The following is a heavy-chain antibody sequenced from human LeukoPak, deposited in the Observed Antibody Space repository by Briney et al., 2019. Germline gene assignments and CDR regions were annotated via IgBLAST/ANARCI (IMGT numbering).Heavy chain of an antibody. CDR2: ISSSGGYI. J-gene: IGHJ3*02. V-gene: IGHV3-21*01. CDR1: GFSFSDYA. Sequence: GGSLRLSCAVSGFSFSDYAMNWVRQAPGKGLEWVSSISSSGGYIYYADSLTGRFTISRDNSKNTLYLQMNSLRAEDTAVYYCAKEGNGELWGGSFWSGYYDAFDIWGQGTMVTVSS. CDR3: AKEGNGELWGGSFWSGYYDAFDI. D-gene: IGHD3-3*01.